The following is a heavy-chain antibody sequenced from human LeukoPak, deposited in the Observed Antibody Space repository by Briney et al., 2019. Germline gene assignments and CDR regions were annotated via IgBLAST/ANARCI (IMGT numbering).Heavy chain of an antibody. CDR2: IYTSGST. CDR3: ARVIGSGWYNWFDP. V-gene: IGHV4-61*02. Sequence: SQTLSLTCTVSGGSISSGSYYWSWIRQPAGKGLEWIGRIYTSGSTNYNPSLKSRVTISVDTSKNQFSLKLSSVTAADTAVYYCARVIGSGWYNWFDPWGQGTLVTVSS. J-gene: IGHJ5*02. D-gene: IGHD6-19*01. CDR1: GGSISSGSYY.